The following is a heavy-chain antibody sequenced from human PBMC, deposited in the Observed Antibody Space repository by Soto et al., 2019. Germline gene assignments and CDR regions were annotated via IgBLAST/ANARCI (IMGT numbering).Heavy chain of an antibody. CDR1: GVSISSDNW. V-gene: IGHV4-4*02. Sequence: QVQLQESGPGLVRPSGTVSLTCAVSGVSISSDNWWSWVRQPPGKALEWIGEIHHSGSTNYNPSLKSRVTMSVVPSKDLFSLTLNSVTAADTAFYYCARHQGSHPGDWGQGTLLSVSS. CDR2: IHHSGST. D-gene: IGHD6-13*01. J-gene: IGHJ4*02. CDR3: ARHQGSHPGD.